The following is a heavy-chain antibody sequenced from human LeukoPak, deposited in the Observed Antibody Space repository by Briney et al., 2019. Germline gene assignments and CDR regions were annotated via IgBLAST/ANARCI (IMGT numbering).Heavy chain of an antibody. V-gene: IGHV4-39*07. CDR3: AKVGRGRLAVTGIDN. CDR2: IYYSGST. CDR1: GGSISSSSYY. J-gene: IGHJ4*02. Sequence: SETLSLTCTVSGGSISSSSYYWGWIRQPPGKGLEWIGSIYYSGSTYYNPSLKSRVTISVDTSKNQVSLRLSSVTAADTAVYYCAKVGRGRLAVTGIDNWGQGTLVTVSS. D-gene: IGHD6-19*01.